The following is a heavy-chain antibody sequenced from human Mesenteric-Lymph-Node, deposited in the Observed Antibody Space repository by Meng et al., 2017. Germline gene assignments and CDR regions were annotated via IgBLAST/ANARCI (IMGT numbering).Heavy chain of an antibody. V-gene: IGHV3-30*02. CDR2: IRADGNSK. J-gene: IGHJ3*02. CDR3: ARGGYHSRHGFDI. CDR1: GFIFSQYG. D-gene: IGHD5-12*01. Sequence: GESLKISCAASGFIFSQYGIHWVRQAPGKGLEWVARIRADGNSKVYADTVKGRFTISRDNDEDTIDLHMDSLRAEDTAVYFCARGGYHSRHGFDIWGQGTLVTVSS.